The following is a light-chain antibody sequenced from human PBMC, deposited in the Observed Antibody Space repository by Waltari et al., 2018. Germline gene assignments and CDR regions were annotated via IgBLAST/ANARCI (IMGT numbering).Light chain of an antibody. CDR3: CSYAGAKV. J-gene: IGLJ3*02. Sequence: QSALTQPRSVSGSPGQSVTISCTGTSSDVGGYNYVSWYQQHPGKAPKRMIYDVSKRPSGVPDRFSGSKSGNTASLTISGLQAEEEADYYCCSYAGAKVFGGGTKLTVL. CDR2: DVS. V-gene: IGLV2-11*01. CDR1: SSDVGGYNY.